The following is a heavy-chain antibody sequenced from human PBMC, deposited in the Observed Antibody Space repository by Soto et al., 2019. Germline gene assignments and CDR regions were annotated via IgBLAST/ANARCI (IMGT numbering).Heavy chain of an antibody. J-gene: IGHJ4*02. CDR1: GYTYMSDS. CDR2: INVGNGNT. V-gene: IGHV1-3*01. D-gene: IGHD4-17*01. Sequence: ASVKVSCKASGYTYMSDSMHWVRQAPGQRLEWMGWINVGNGNTKSSQNLQGRVSMTSDTSTSTVYMELSSLRSEDTAVYYCARVSFVDGDYVETSSVGPYTSSWGQGTLVTVSS. CDR3: ARVSFVDGDYVETSSVGPYTSS.